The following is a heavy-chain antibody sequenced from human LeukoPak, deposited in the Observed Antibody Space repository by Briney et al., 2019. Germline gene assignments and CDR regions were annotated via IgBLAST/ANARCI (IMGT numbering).Heavy chain of an antibody. D-gene: IGHD4-23*01. J-gene: IGHJ5*02. CDR2: IYPGDSDT. V-gene: IGHV5-51*01. Sequence: GESLKISCKGSGYSFTSYWIGWVRQMPGKGLEWMGIIYPGDSDTRYSPSFQGQVTISADKSISTAYLQWSSLKASDTAMYYCARRGEIGGNSGRWFDPWGQGTLVTVSP. CDR1: GYSFTSYW. CDR3: ARRGEIGGNSGRWFDP.